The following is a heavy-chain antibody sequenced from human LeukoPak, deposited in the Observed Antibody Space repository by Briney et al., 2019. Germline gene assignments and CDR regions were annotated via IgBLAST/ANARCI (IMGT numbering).Heavy chain of an antibody. J-gene: IGHJ2*01. Sequence: SETLSLTCTVSGGSISSYYWSWIRQPPGKGLEWIGYIYYSGSTNYNPSLKSRVTISVDTSKNQFSLKLSSVTAADTAVYYCARDHPYDSSGYYYAPWYFDLWGRGTLVTVSS. D-gene: IGHD3-22*01. CDR2: IYYSGST. CDR1: GGSISSYY. V-gene: IGHV4-59*01. CDR3: ARDHPYDSSGYYYAPWYFDL.